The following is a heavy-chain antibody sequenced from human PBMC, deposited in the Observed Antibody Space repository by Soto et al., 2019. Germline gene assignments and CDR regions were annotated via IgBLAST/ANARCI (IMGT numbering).Heavy chain of an antibody. CDR3: ARDPPYCSSTSCLAPRGY. J-gene: IGHJ4*02. D-gene: IGHD2-2*01. V-gene: IGHV3-74*01. Sequence: EVQLVESGGGLVQPGGSLRLSCAASGFTFSSYWMHWVRQAPGKGLVWVSRINSDGSSTSYADSVKGRFTISRDNAKNTLYLQMNSLRAEDTAVYYCARDPPYCSSTSCLAPRGYWGQGTLVTVSS. CDR1: GFTFSSYW. CDR2: INSDGSST.